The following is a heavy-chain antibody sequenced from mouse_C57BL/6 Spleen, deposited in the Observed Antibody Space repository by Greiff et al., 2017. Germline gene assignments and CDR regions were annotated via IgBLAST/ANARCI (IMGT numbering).Heavy chain of an antibody. Sequence: VQLQQSGAELARPGASVKLSCKASGYTFTSYGISWVKQRTGQGLEWIGEINPRSGNTYYNEKFKGKATLTADKSSSTAYMELRRLTSEDSAVYFCAREVDGYYEAYWGQGTLVTVSA. V-gene: IGHV1-81*01. CDR1: GYTFTSYG. J-gene: IGHJ3*01. CDR2: INPRSGNT. CDR3: AREVDGYYEAY. D-gene: IGHD2-3*01.